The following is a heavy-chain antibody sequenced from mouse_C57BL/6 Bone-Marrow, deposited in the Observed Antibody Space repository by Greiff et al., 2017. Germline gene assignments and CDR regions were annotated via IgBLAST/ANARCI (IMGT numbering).Heavy chain of an antibody. CDR1: GFTFSSYG. V-gene: IGHV5-6*01. J-gene: IGHJ1*03. CDR2: ISSGGSYT. D-gene: IGHD1-1*01. Sequence: EVQVVESGGDLVKPGGSLKLSCAASGFTFSSYGMSWVRQTPDKRLGWVATISSGGSYTYYPDSVKGRFTISRDNAKNTLYLQMSSLKSEDTAMYYCARPHYYGSIWYFDVWGTGTTVTVSS. CDR3: ARPHYYGSIWYFDV.